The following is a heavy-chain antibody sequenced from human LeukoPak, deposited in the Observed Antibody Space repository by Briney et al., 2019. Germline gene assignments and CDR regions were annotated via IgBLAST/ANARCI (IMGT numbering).Heavy chain of an antibody. CDR2: IGTAGDT. D-gene: IGHD6-13*01. V-gene: IGHV3-13*01. Sequence: GGSLRLSCAASGFTFSSYDMHWVRQATGKGLEWVSAIGTAGDTYYPGSVKGRFTISRENAKNSLYLQMNSLRAGDTAVYYCARDRRFIAAAGTNYYYYYGMDVWGQGTTVTVSS. CDR3: ARDRRFIAAAGTNYYYYYGMDV. CDR1: GFTFSSYD. J-gene: IGHJ6*02.